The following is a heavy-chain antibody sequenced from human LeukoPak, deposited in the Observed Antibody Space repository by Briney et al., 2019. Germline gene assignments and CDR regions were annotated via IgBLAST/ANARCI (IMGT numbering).Heavy chain of an antibody. CDR2: ISGSGGST. J-gene: IGHJ6*03. Sequence: GGSLRLSCAASGFTFSSYAMSWVRQAPGKGLEWVSAISGSGGSTYYADSVKGRFTISRDNSKNTLYLQMNSLRAEDTAVYYCARVKDCSSTSCYDYYYYYMDVWGKGTTVTISS. CDR1: GFTFSSYA. CDR3: ARVKDCSSTSCYDYYYYYMDV. D-gene: IGHD2-2*01. V-gene: IGHV3-23*01.